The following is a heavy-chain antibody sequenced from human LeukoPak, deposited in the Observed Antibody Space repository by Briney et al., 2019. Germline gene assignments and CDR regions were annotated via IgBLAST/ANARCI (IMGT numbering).Heavy chain of an antibody. D-gene: IGHD4-17*01. V-gene: IGHV3-11*04. CDR3: ASNGPPTAQTWNWYFGL. J-gene: IGHJ2*01. CDR1: GFTFSDYY. CDR2: ISSSGSTI. Sequence: PGGSLRLSCAASGFTFSDYYMSWIRQAPGKGLEWVSYISSSGSTIYYADSVKGRFTISRDNSKDTLYLQMNNLRLEDTAVYFCASNGPPTAQTWNWYFGLWGRGTLVTVSS.